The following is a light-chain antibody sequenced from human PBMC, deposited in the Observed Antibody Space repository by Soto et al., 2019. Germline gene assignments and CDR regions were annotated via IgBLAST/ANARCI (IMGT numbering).Light chain of an antibody. J-gene: IGLJ1*01. CDR1: SSDVGGYNY. CDR3: SSYTSSSTLLYV. CDR2: DVS. Sequence: QSALTQPASVSGSPAQSITISCTGTSSDVGGYNYVSWYQQHPGKAPKLMIYDVSNRPSGVSNRFSGSKSGNTASLTISGLQAEYEADYYCSSYTSSSTLLYVFGTGTKLTVL. V-gene: IGLV2-14*01.